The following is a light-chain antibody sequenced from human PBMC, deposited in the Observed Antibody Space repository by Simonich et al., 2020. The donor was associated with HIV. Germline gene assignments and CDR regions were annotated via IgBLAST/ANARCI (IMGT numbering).Light chain of an antibody. CDR3: GTWENSLSGENWV. CDR1: RSNIGHNY. J-gene: IGLJ3*02. CDR2: DDN. V-gene: IGLV1-51*01. Sequence: QSVLTQPPSVSAAPGQKVTVSCSGRRSNIGHNYVSWYQQLPGTAPKLLIYDDNKRTSGIPDRVSGSKSGTSATLGITGLQTGDEADYYCGTWENSLSGENWVFGGGTKLTVL.